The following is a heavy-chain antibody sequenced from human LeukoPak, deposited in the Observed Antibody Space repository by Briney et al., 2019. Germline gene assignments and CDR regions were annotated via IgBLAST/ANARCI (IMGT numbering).Heavy chain of an antibody. CDR3: AREEKHSYGYSPFDY. J-gene: IGHJ4*02. Sequence: PSETLSLTCTVSGGSISSYYWSWIRQPAGKGLEWIGRIYTSGSTNYNPSLKSRVTVSVDTSKNQFSLKLSSVTAADTAVYYCAREEKHSYGYSPFDYWGQGTLVTVSS. CDR1: GGSISSYY. CDR2: IYTSGST. V-gene: IGHV4-4*07. D-gene: IGHD5-18*01.